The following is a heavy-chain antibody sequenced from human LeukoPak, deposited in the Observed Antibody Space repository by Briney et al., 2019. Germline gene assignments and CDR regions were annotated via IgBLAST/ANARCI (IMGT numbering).Heavy chain of an antibody. J-gene: IGHJ4*02. V-gene: IGHV4-39*01. CDR2: IYYSGIT. CDR3: ARQGYYDYVWGSYRPFDY. D-gene: IGHD3-16*02. Sequence: ASETLSLTCTVSGDFITTTDHYWGWIRQSPEKGLEWIGNIYYSGITDDNPSLKSRVTMSVDTSKNQFSLKLSSVTAAATAVYYCARQGYYDYVWGSYRPFDYWGQGTLVTVSS. CDR1: GDFITTTDHY.